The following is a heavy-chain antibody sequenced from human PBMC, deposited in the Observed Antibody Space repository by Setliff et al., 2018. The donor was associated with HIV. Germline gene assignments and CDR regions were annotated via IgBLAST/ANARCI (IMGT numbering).Heavy chain of an antibody. CDR2: ISAYNGNT. D-gene: IGHD3-3*01. CDR3: ARQFLDWSNDYYSRYYMYV. V-gene: IGHV1-18*01. CDR1: GYTFTSYG. J-gene: IGHJ6*03. Sequence: ASVKVSCKAPGYTFTSYGISWVRQAPGQGLEWMGWISAYNGNTHYAQRLQGRVTMTTDTSTRTAYMELRSLRTDDTAVYYCARQFLDWSNDYYSRYYMYVWGKGTTVTVSS.